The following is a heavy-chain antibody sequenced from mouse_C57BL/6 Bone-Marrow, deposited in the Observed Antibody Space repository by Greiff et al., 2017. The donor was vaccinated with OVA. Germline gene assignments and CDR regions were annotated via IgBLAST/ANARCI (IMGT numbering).Heavy chain of an antibody. V-gene: IGHV8-8*01. CDR3: ARIGDYYYCSSYYFDV. Sequence: QVTLKVSGPGILQPSQTLSLTCSFSGFSLSTFGMGVGWIRQPSGKGLEWLTHIWWDDDKYYNPALKSRLTISKDTSKNQVFLKIAKVDTADTATYYCARIGDYYYCSSYYFDVWGTGTTVTVSS. J-gene: IGHJ1*03. CDR1: GFSLSTFGMG. CDR2: IWWDDDK. D-gene: IGHD1-1*01.